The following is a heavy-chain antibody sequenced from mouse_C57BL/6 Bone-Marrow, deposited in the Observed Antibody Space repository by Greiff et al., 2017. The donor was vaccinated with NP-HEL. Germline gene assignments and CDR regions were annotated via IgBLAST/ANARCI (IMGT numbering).Heavy chain of an antibody. J-gene: IGHJ1*03. CDR1: GFTFSSYA. CDR2: ISDGGSYT. V-gene: IGHV5-4*03. Sequence: MLVESGGGLVKPGGSLKLSCAASGFTFSSYAMSWVRQTPEKRLEWVATISDGGSYTYYPDNVKGRFTISRDNAKNNLYLQMSHLKSEDTAMYYCARLLWYFDVWGTGTTVTVSS. CDR3: ARLLWYFDV.